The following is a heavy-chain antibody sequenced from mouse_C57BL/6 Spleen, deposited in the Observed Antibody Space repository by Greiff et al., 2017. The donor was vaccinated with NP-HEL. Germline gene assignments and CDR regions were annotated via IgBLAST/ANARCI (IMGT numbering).Heavy chain of an antibody. CDR3: ARRGYSNYEEYYFDY. CDR1: GFTFSSYT. J-gene: IGHJ2*01. CDR2: ISGGGGNT. V-gene: IGHV5-9*01. Sequence: EVQRVESGGGLVKPGGSLKLSCAASGFTFSSYTMSWVRQTPEKRLEWVATISGGGGNTYYPDSVKGRFTISRDNAKNTLYLQMSRLRSEDTALYYCARRGYSNYEEYYFDYWGQGTTLTVSS. D-gene: IGHD2-5*01.